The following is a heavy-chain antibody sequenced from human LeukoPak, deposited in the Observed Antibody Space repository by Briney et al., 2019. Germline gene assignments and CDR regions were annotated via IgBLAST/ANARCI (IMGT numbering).Heavy chain of an antibody. CDR3: ARGSGALYYGMDV. CDR1: SGSIRSYY. J-gene: IGHJ6*02. D-gene: IGHD3-10*01. V-gene: IGHV4-59*01. Sequence: KPSETLSLTCTVPSGSIRSYYWSWIRQPPGEGLEWIGYINFSGTTNYNPSLKSRVTISADTSKDQFSLKLTSVTAADTAVYYCARGSGALYYGMDVWGQGTTVTVSS. CDR2: INFSGTT.